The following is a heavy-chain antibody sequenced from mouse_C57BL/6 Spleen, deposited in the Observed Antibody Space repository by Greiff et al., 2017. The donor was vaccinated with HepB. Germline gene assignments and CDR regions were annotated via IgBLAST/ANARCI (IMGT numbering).Heavy chain of an antibody. D-gene: IGHD1-1*01. V-gene: IGHV1-53*01. CDR3: ARSSTTVEANSFDY. Sequence: VQLQQPGTELVKPGASVKLSCKASGYTFTSYWMHWVKQRPGQGLEWIGNINPSNGGTNYNQKFKSKATLTVDKSSSTAYMQLSSLTSEDSAVYYCARSSTTVEANSFDYWGQGTTLTVSS. CDR2: INPSNGGT. J-gene: IGHJ2*01. CDR1: GYTFTSYW.